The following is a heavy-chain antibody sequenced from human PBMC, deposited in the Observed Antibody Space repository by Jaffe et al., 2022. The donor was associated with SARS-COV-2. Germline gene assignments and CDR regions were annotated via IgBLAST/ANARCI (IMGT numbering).Heavy chain of an antibody. CDR2: ISWNSGSI. J-gene: IGHJ6*02. CDR3: AKDLTAGDYVWGREVGMDV. Sequence: EVQLVESGGGLVQPGRSLRLSCAASGFTFDDYAMHWVRQAPGKGLEWVSGISWNSGSIGYADSVKGRFTISRDNAKNSLYLQMNSLRAEDTALYYCAKDLTAGDYVWGREVGMDVWGQGTTVTVSS. D-gene: IGHD3-16*01. CDR1: GFTFDDYA. V-gene: IGHV3-9*01.